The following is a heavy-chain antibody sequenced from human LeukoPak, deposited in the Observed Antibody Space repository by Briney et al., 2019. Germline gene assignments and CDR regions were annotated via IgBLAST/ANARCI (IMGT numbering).Heavy chain of an antibody. CDR3: ANEYYDFWSGHYYYMDV. Sequence: SETLSLTCTVSGGSISSSSYYWGWIRQPPGKGLEWIGSIYYSGSTYYNPSLKSRVTISVDTSKNQFSLKLSSVTAADTAVYYCANEYYDFWSGHYYYMDVWGKGTTVTVSS. CDR1: GGSISSSSYY. J-gene: IGHJ6*03. CDR2: IYYSGST. D-gene: IGHD3-3*01. V-gene: IGHV4-39*07.